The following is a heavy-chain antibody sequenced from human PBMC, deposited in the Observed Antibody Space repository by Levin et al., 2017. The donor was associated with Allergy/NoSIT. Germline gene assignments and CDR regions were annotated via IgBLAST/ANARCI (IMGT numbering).Heavy chain of an antibody. Sequence: PGGSLRLSCAASGFTFSTYWMHWVRQAPGKGLVWVSRINGDGTRITYADSVKGRFTISRDNARNTLYLQMNSLRAEDTAVYYCVRDFGWLRDYWGQGTLVTISS. J-gene: IGHJ4*02. V-gene: IGHV3-74*01. CDR2: INGDGTRI. D-gene: IGHD5-12*01. CDR1: GFTFSTYW. CDR3: VRDFGWLRDY.